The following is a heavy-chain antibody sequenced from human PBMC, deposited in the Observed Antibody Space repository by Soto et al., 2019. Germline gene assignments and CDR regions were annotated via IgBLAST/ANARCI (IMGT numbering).Heavy chain of an antibody. CDR2: ISGGGGTT. Sequence: EVQLLESGGGLVQPGGSLRLSCEASGFTFSSHVMNWVRQAPGKGLEWVAAISGGGGTTFYGDSVEGRFTMSRDNSKNTLFLQMNSLRAEDTAVYYCARGPRAPPPHDYGMDVWGQGTTVTVSS. V-gene: IGHV3-23*01. CDR1: GFTFSSHV. J-gene: IGHJ6*02. CDR3: ARGPRAPPPHDYGMDV.